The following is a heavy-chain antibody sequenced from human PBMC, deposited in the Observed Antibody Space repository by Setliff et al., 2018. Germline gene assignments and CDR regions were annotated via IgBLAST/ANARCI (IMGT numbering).Heavy chain of an antibody. Sequence: SETLSLTCAVYGGSFSGYYWSWIRQPPGKGLEWIGEINHSGSTNYNPSLKSRVTISVDTSKNQFSLKLSSVTAADTAVYYCARSGYYDFWSGFLNDAFGIWGQGTMVTVSS. V-gene: IGHV4-34*01. CDR1: GGSFSGYY. CDR3: ARSGYYDFWSGFLNDAFGI. D-gene: IGHD3-3*01. J-gene: IGHJ3*02. CDR2: INHSGST.